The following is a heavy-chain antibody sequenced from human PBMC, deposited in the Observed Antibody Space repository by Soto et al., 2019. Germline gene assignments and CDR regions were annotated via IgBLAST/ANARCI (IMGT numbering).Heavy chain of an antibody. V-gene: IGHV4-38-2*02. CDR3: ARDRKSTVTTPFLGWGMDV. J-gene: IGHJ6*01. D-gene: IGHD4-17*01. CDR2: IYHSGST. Sequence: SETLSLTCAVSGYSTINGSYWGWIRQPPGKGLEWIGSIYHSGSTYYHHSLKSQATISVDKSKNKFSLKLSSVNAADTAVYYCARDRKSTVTTPFLGWGMDVWGQGTTVT. CDR1: GYSTINGSY.